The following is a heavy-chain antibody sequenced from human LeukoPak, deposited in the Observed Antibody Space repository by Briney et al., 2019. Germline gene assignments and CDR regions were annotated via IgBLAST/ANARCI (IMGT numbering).Heavy chain of an antibody. J-gene: IGHJ4*02. Sequence: PGGSLRLPCAASGFTFNNYGMHWVRQAPGKGLEWVAFIGYDGSNKYYADSVKGRFTISRDNSKNTLYLQMSSLRAEDTAVYYCAKAWSYCSSTSCSAPGYWGQGTLVTVSS. CDR3: AKAWSYCSSTSCSAPGY. D-gene: IGHD2-2*01. CDR1: GFTFNNYG. V-gene: IGHV3-30*02. CDR2: IGYDGSNK.